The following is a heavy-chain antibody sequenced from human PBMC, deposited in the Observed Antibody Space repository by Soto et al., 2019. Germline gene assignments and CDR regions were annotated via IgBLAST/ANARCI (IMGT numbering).Heavy chain of an antibody. Sequence: QVQLVQSGAEVKKPGSSVKVSCKASGGTFSSYTISWVRQAPGQGLEWMGRIIPILGIANYAQKFQGRVMIXAXKSTSTAYMELSSLRSEDTAVYYCARDLRSSSPFDPWGQGTLVTVSS. V-gene: IGHV1-69*08. CDR3: ARDLRSSSPFDP. CDR1: GGTFSSYT. J-gene: IGHJ5*02. CDR2: IIPILGIA. D-gene: IGHD6-13*01.